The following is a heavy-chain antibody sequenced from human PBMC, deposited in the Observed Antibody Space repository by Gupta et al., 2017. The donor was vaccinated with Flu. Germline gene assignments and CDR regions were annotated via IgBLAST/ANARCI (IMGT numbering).Heavy chain of an antibody. CDR3: AGEEIFDINGYFRNDAFDI. D-gene: IGHD5-18*01. V-gene: IGHV1-69*01. J-gene: IGHJ3*02. Sequence: VQLVQSGAELKKPGSSVKVSCKASGGTFNNYSISWVRQAPGQGLEWVGGIIPIFGTSNYAQNFQGRVTITADGSTSTAYMELSSLRSADTAVFYCAGEEIFDINGYFRNDAFDIWGPGTVVSVSS. CDR2: IIPIFGTS. CDR1: GGTFNNYS.